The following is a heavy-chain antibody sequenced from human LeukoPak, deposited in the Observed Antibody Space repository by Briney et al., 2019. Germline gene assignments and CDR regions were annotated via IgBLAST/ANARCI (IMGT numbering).Heavy chain of an antibody. J-gene: IGHJ4*02. V-gene: IGHV3-53*04. CDR1: GLIVSSNY. D-gene: IGHD3-3*01. CDR2: LYTSGST. Sequence: GGSLRLSCAASGLIVSSNYMTWVRQAPGKGLEWVSVLYTSGSTYYADSVKGRFTISRHNSNNTLYLQMNSVRAEDTAVYYCVRVPLHPTISHFDHWGQGILVTVSS. CDR3: VRVPLHPTISHFDH.